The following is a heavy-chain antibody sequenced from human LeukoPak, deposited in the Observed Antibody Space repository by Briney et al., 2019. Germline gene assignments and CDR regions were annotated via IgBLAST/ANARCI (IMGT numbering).Heavy chain of an antibody. V-gene: IGHV4-59*08. CDR2: IYYSEST. Sequence: SETLSLTCAVSGGSISSYYWSWIRQPPGKGLEWIGYIYYSESTNYNPSLKSRVTISVDTSKNQFSLKLSSVTAADTAVYYCARHVYGSGQYNWFDPWGQGTLVTVSS. CDR1: GGSISSYY. D-gene: IGHD3-10*01. J-gene: IGHJ5*02. CDR3: ARHVYGSGQYNWFDP.